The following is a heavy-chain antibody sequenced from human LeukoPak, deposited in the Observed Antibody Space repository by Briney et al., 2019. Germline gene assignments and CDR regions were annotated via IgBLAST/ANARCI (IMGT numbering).Heavy chain of an antibody. CDR2: IYHNGST. J-gene: IGHJ4*02. CDR3: ARDREVGATGYYFDY. Sequence: SETLSLTCVVSGGSISNSNWWTWVRQSPEKGLEWIGEIYHNGSTNYNPSLKSRVTISVDTSKNQFSLKLSSVTAADTAVYYCARDREVGATGYYFDYWGQGTLVTVSS. V-gene: IGHV4-4*02. D-gene: IGHD1-26*01. CDR1: GGSISNSNW.